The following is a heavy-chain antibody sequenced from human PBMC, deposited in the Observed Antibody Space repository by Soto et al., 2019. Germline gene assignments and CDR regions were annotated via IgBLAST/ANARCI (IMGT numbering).Heavy chain of an antibody. CDR1: GFTFSSYV. J-gene: IGHJ4*02. Sequence: QVQLVESGGGVVQPGRSLRLSCATSGFTFSSYVMHWVRQAPGKGLEWVAVISHDGSNKYYADSVKGRFTISRDNSKNTLSLQTNSVRDEDTPVYYCASRVGAVDYGGKGNRVPVSS. D-gene: IGHD3-16*01. CDR2: ISHDGSNK. V-gene: IGHV3-33*05. CDR3: ASRVGAVDY.